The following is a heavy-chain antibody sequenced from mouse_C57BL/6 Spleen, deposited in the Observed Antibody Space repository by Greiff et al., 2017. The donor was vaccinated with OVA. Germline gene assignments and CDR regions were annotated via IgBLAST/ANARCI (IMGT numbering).Heavy chain of an antibody. Sequence: QVQLQQPGAELVRPGSSVKLSCKASGYTFTSYWMHWVKQRPIQGLEWIGNIDPSDSETHYNQKFKDKATLTVDKSSSTAYMQLSSLTSEDSAVYDCARGPFITTVVARGYYAMDYWGQGTSVTVSS. CDR2: IDPSDSET. CDR1: GYTFTSYW. J-gene: IGHJ4*01. CDR3: ARGPFITTVVARGYYAMDY. D-gene: IGHD1-1*01. V-gene: IGHV1-52*01.